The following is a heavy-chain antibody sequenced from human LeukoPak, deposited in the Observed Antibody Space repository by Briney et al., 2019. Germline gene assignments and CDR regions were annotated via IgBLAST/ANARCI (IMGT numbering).Heavy chain of an antibody. CDR3: ATHSSRWYDHDAFDI. CDR1: GFSFTGSV. V-gene: IGHV1-58*02. J-gene: IGHJ3*02. D-gene: IGHD6-19*01. Sequence: SVKVSCKDSGFSFTGSVIQWVRQARGQRLEWIGWIVVGSGNTNYAQKFQERVTITGDRSTSTAYMELSSLRSEDTALYYCATHSSRWYDHDAFDIWGQGTMVTVSS. CDR2: IVVGSGNT.